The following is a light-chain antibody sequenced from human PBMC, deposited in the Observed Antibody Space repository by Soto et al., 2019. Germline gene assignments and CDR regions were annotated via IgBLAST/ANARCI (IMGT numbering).Light chain of an antibody. J-gene: IGLJ1*01. V-gene: IGLV2-14*01. CDR1: SSDVGGYNY. CDR2: DVS. CDR3: SSYTTSNTRQIV. Sequence: QSALTQPASVSGSPGQSITISCTGTSSDVGGYNYVSWYQQHPGKAPKFIIYDVSNRPSGVSNRFSGSKSGNTASLTISALQAEDEADYYCSSYTTSNTRQIVFGTGTKLTVL.